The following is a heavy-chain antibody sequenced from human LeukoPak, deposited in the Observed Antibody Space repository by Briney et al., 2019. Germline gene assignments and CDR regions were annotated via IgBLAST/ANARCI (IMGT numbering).Heavy chain of an antibody. D-gene: IGHD7-27*01. Sequence: GGSLRLSCAASGFTFSSYSMTWVRQSPGKGLEWVSSISRNSGYIYYTDSMKGRLTISRDNANNSLYLQVNNLRAEDTAMYYCARGRRTGDRGYYFDYWGQGTLVTVSS. CDR2: ISRNSGYI. V-gene: IGHV3-21*01. CDR3: ARGRRTGDRGYYFDY. CDR1: GFTFSSYS. J-gene: IGHJ4*02.